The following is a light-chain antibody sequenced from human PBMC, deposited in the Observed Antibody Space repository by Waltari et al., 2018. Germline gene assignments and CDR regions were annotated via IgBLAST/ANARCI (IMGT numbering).Light chain of an antibody. V-gene: IGLV2-23*02. CDR3: YSYAGAPRV. CDR1: SSDVWIDDL. CDR2: EVS. J-gene: IGLJ2*01. Sequence: QSALTQPASVSGSPGQSITIPCSGTSSDVWIDDLVSWYQQHPGKAPKLMIYEVSKRPSGISDRFSGSKSGNTASLTISGLQAEDEADYYCYSYAGAPRVFCGGTKVTVL.